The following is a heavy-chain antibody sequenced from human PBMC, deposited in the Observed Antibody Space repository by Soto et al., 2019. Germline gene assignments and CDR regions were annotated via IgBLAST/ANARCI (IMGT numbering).Heavy chain of an antibody. Sequence: SVKVSCKASGGTFSSYAISWVRQAPGQGLEWMGGIIPIFGTANYAQKFQGRVTITADEPTSTAYMELSSLRSEDTAVYYCATSVVVPAAIYYFDYWGQGTLVTVSS. CDR3: ATSVVVPAAIYYFDY. CDR2: IIPIFGTA. D-gene: IGHD2-2*02. J-gene: IGHJ4*02. V-gene: IGHV1-69*13. CDR1: GGTFSSYA.